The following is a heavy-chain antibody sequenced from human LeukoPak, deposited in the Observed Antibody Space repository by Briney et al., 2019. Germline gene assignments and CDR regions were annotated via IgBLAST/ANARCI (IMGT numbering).Heavy chain of an antibody. D-gene: IGHD5-18*01. J-gene: IGHJ4*02. CDR1: GGTFSSYA. V-gene: IGHV1-69*06. Sequence: SVKVSCKASGGTFSSYAISWVRQAPGQGLEWMGGIIPIFGTANYAQKFQGRVTITADKSTSTAYMELSSLRSEDTAVYYCATGYSYGYFDYWGQGTLVTVSS. CDR3: ATGYSYGYFDY. CDR2: IIPIFGTA.